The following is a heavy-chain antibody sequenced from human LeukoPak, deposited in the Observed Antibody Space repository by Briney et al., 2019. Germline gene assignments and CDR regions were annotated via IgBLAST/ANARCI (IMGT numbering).Heavy chain of an antibody. CDR3: ARGLAVAGTGDAFDI. D-gene: IGHD6-19*01. V-gene: IGHV3-33*08. J-gene: IGHJ3*02. Sequence: GGSLRLSCAASGFTFSNYDMYWVRQAPGKGLEWVAVIWYDGTNKYYADSVKGRFTISRDNSKNTLYLQMNSLRADDTAVYYCARGLAVAGTGDAFDIWGQGTMVTVSS. CDR1: GFTFSNYD. CDR2: IWYDGTNK.